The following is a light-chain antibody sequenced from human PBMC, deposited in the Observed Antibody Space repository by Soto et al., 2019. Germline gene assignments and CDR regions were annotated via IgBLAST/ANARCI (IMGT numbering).Light chain of an antibody. CDR3: QQDCSFPIT. V-gene: IGKV1-12*01. Sequence: DIQMTQSPSSVSASVGDRVTITCRASQDIGSWLAWYQQKPGKAPDLLIYGASSLQSGVTSRFYGSGSGTDFTITISSLHPEDFETCYCQQDCSFPITFGQGTRLEIK. J-gene: IGKJ5*01. CDR1: QDIGSW. CDR2: GAS.